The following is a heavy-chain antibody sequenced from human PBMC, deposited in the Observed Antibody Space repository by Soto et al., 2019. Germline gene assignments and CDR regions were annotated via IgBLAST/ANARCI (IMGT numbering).Heavy chain of an antibody. Sequence: SETLSLTCEASGGPLSSGGYSWSWIRQPAGKGLWWSGYIYRSGGSCYNPSLRGRVTMSIDRTKNQFSLKLSSVTAADTAVYCCARTMTTSGWFDPWGQGTLVTVSS. D-gene: IGHD4-17*01. CDR2: IYRSGGS. CDR1: GGPLSSGGYS. J-gene: IGHJ5*02. CDR3: ARTMTTSGWFDP. V-gene: IGHV4-30-2*01.